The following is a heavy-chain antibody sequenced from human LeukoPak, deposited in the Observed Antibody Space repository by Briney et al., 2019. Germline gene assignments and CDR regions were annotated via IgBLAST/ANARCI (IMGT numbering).Heavy chain of an antibody. CDR2: ISSSSSYI. CDR3: AKGGDYSGYDSFDY. J-gene: IGHJ4*02. V-gene: IGHV3-21*04. Sequence: GGSLRLSCAASGFTFSSYSMNWVRQAPGKGLEWVSSISSSSSYIYYADSVKGRFTISRDNAKNSLYLQMNSLRAEDMALYYCAKGGDYSGYDSFDYWGQGTLVTVSS. CDR1: GFTFSSYS. D-gene: IGHD5-12*01.